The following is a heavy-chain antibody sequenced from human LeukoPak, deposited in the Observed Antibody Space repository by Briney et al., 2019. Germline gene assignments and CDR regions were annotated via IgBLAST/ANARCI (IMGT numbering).Heavy chain of an antibody. CDR2: IYTSGST. CDR1: GGSISSYY. V-gene: IGHV4-4*07. D-gene: IGHD3-3*01. CDR3: ARDGGFGVVIAYYFDY. Sequence: SETLSLTCTVSGGSISSYYWSWIRQPAGKGLEWIGRIYTSGSTNYNPSLKSRVTMSVDTSKNQFSLKLSSVTAADTAVYYCARDGGFGVVIAYYFDYWGQGTLVTGSS. J-gene: IGHJ4*02.